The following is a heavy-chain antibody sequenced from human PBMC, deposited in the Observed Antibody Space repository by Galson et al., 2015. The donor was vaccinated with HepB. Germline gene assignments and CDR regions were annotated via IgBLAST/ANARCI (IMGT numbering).Heavy chain of an antibody. V-gene: IGHV3-30*18. Sequence: SLRLSCAASGFTFSSYGMHWVRQAPGKGLEWVAVISYDGSNKYYADSVKGRFTISRDNSKNTLYLQMNSLRAEDTAVYYCAKEMAAAGSSLVDYWGQGTLVTVSS. CDR3: AKEMAAAGSSLVDY. CDR2: ISYDGSNK. J-gene: IGHJ4*02. CDR1: GFTFSSYG. D-gene: IGHD6-13*01.